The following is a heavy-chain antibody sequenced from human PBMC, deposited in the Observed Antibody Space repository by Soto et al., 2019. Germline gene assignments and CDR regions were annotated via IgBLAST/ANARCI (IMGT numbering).Heavy chain of an antibody. CDR1: GYTFTVYY. CDR2: INPNSGGT. CDR3: AREGSSSWIMPFGY. Sequence: ASVKVSFKAAGYTFTVYYMHCVLQSPGQGLEWMGWINPNSGGTNYAQKFQGRVTMTRDTSISTAYMELSRLRSDDTAVYYCAREGSSSWIMPFGYWGQGALVTVSS. J-gene: IGHJ4*02. D-gene: IGHD6-13*01. V-gene: IGHV1-2*02.